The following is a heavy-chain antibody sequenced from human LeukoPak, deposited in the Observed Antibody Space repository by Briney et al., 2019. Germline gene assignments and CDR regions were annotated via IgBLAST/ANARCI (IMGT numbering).Heavy chain of an antibody. CDR3: ASHSGYDWPPGTPNSSSWYFDY. Sequence: ASVTVSCKASGYTFTSYAMHWVRQAPGQRLEWMGWINAGNGNTKYSQKFQGRVTITADESTSTAYMELSSLRSEDTAVYYCASHSGYDWPPGTPNSSSWYFDYWGQGTLVTVSS. D-gene: IGHD5-12*01. CDR2: INAGNGNT. CDR1: GYTFTSYA. V-gene: IGHV1-3*01. J-gene: IGHJ4*02.